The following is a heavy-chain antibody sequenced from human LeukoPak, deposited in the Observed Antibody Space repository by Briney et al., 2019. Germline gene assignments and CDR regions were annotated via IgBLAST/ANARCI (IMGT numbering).Heavy chain of an antibody. CDR3: ALYYYDSSGYYYPSPGDAFDI. V-gene: IGHV4-39*01. J-gene: IGHJ3*02. CDR1: GGSISSSSYY. D-gene: IGHD3-22*01. CDR2: IYYSGST. Sequence: SETLSLTCTVSGGSISSSSYYWGWIRQPPGKGLEWIGIIYYSGSTYYNPSLKSRVTISVDTSKNQFSLKLSSVTAADTAVYYCALYYYDSSGYYYPSPGDAFDIWGQGTMVTVSS.